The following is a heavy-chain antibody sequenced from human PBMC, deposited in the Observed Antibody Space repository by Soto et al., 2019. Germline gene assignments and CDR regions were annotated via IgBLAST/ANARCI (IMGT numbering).Heavy chain of an antibody. CDR1: GFSLTTTGVG. V-gene: IGHV2-5*01. Sequence: SGPTLVNPTQTLTLTCTFSGFSLTTTGVGVGWIRHAPGKAPEWLAMVYLNDERRYSPSLKSRLTITQDTSKNQVVLTMTYMDPVDTATYFRAQYDSSGYLSHFDSWGQGTLVPVSS. J-gene: IGHJ4*02. D-gene: IGHD3-22*01. CDR3: AQYDSSGYLSHFDS. CDR2: VYLNDER.